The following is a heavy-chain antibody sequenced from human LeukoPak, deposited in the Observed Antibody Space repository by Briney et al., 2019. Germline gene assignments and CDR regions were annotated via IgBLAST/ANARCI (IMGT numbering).Heavy chain of an antibody. CDR2: NYHSGTT. V-gene: IGHV4-4*02. J-gene: IGHJ6*04. D-gene: IGHD6-19*01. Sequence: SGTLSLTCAVSGGSISSSNWWSWVRQPPGKGLEWIGENYHSGTTICNPSLKSRVTLSVDKSKNQFSLNLSSVTAADTAVYYCARDGPLSHMAGVWGKGTTVTVSS. CDR3: ARDGPLSHMAGV. CDR1: GGSISSSNW.